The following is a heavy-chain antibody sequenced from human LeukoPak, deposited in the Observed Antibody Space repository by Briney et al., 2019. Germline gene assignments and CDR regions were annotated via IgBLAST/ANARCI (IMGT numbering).Heavy chain of an antibody. CDR2: IYSGGST. CDR3: AGRNNSSGYPIH. D-gene: IGHD3-22*01. J-gene: IGHJ4*02. Sequence: GGSLRLSCAASGFSFTTYWMGWVRQAPGKGLEWVSVIYSGGSTSYADSIKGRFTISRENSKNTLYLQINSLRAQDTAVYYWAGRNNSSGYPIHWGQGTLVTVSS. CDR1: GFSFTTYW. V-gene: IGHV3-53*01.